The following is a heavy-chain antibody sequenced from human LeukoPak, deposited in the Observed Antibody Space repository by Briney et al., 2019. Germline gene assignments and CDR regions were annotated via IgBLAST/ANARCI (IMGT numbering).Heavy chain of an antibody. CDR3: ATVPRSGSYYNVFDY. CDR1: GYTLTELS. V-gene: IGHV1-24*01. CDR2: FDPEDGET. D-gene: IGHD3-10*01. J-gene: IGHJ4*02. Sequence: ASVKVSCKVSGYTLTELSMHWVRQAPGKGIEWMGGFDPEDGETIYAQKFQGRVTMTEDTSTDAAYMELSSLRSEDTAVYYCATVPRSGSYYNVFDYWGQGTLVTVSS.